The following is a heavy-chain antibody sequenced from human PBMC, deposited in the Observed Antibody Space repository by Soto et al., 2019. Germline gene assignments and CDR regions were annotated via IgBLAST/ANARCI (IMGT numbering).Heavy chain of an antibody. V-gene: IGHV3-72*01. CDR2: IKNKANSYTT. Sequence: EVQLVESGGGLFQPGGSLRLSCAASGFTFSAHYMDWVRQAPGKGLEWVGRIKNKANSYTTEYAASVEGRFTISREDSQNSLYLQMNSLKTEDTAVYYCARVSLVGPSGGRYFDYWGQGSQVAVSS. CDR3: ARVSLVGPSGGRYFDY. CDR1: GFTFSAHY. J-gene: IGHJ4*02. D-gene: IGHD1-26*01.